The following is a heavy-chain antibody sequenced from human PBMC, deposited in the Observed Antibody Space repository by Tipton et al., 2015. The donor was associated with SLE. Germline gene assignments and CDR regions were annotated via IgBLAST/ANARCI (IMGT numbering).Heavy chain of an antibody. V-gene: IGHV4-34*01. D-gene: IGHD3-10*01. CDR3: ARETTGGFGEYGPYDAFDI. CDR1: GGSFSGYY. Sequence: TLSLTCAVYGGSFSGYYWSWIRQPPGKGLEWIAEINHTGSTNYNPSLKSRATISVDTSKNQFSLKLSSVTAADTAVHYCARETTGGFGEYGPYDAFDIWGQGTMVTVSS. CDR2: INHTGST. J-gene: IGHJ3*02.